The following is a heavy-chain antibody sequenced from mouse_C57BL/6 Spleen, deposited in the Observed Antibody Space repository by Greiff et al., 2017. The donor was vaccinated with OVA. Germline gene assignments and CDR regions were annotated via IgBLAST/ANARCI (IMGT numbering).Heavy chain of an antibody. D-gene: IGHD2-1*01. V-gene: IGHV1-20*01. CDR1: GYSFTGYF. Sequence: VQLQQSGPELVKPGDSVKISCKASGYSFTGYFMNWVMQSHGKSLEWIGRINPYNGDTFYNQKFKGKATLTVDKSSSTAHMELRSLTSEDSAVYYCARYGNYLYAMDYWGQGTSVTVSS. J-gene: IGHJ4*01. CDR2: INPYNGDT. CDR3: ARYGNYLYAMDY.